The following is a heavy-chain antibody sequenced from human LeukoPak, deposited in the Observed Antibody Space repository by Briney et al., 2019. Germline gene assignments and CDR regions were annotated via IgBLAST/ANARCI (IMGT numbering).Heavy chain of an antibody. J-gene: IGHJ4*02. CDR3: ARDHSGTQDY. Sequence: GGSLRLSCAASGFTFSNYGMHWVRQAPGKGLEWVAVIWDDGSNEYYADSVKGGFTIFRDNRRNTLYLQMNSPRAEDTAVYSCARDHSGTQDYWGQGTLVTVSS. CDR2: IWDDGSNE. CDR1: GFTFSNYG. V-gene: IGHV3-33*01. D-gene: IGHD1-1*01.